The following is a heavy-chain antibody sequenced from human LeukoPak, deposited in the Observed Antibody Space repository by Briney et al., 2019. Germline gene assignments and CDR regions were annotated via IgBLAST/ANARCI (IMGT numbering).Heavy chain of an antibody. V-gene: IGHV4-59*12. CDR1: GGSISSYY. Sequence: SETLSLTCTVSGGSISSYYWSWIRQPPGKGLEWIGYIYSSGSANYNPSLKSRVTISVDRSKNQFSLKLSSVTAADTAVYYCARDPLMGDSSGFDYWGQGTLVTVSS. CDR2: IYSSGSA. J-gene: IGHJ4*02. CDR3: ARDPLMGDSSGFDY. D-gene: IGHD3-22*01.